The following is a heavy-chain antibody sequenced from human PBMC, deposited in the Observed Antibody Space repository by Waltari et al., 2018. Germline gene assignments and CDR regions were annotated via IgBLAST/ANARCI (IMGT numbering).Heavy chain of an antibody. Sequence: QVQLVQSGAEVKKPGSSVKVSCKASGGTFSSYAISWVRQAPGQGLEWMGGISPIFGTANYAQKFQGRVTITTDESTSTAYMELSSLRSEDTAVYYCARDSSIVGAGKADDAFDIWGQGTMVTVSS. J-gene: IGHJ3*02. CDR1: GGTFSSYA. D-gene: IGHD1-26*01. CDR2: ISPIFGTA. CDR3: ARDSSIVGAGKADDAFDI. V-gene: IGHV1-69*05.